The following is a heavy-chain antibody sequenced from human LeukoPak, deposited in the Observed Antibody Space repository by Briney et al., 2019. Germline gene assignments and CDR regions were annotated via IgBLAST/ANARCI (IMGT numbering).Heavy chain of an antibody. V-gene: IGHV3-69-1*02. Sequence: SNSIYYARSVKGRFTISRDNAENSLYLQMNSLRAEDTAVYYCARRLFGELFGFDCWGQGTLVTVSS. D-gene: IGHD3-10*01. CDR2: SNSI. J-gene: IGHJ4*02. CDR3: ARRLFGELFGFDC.